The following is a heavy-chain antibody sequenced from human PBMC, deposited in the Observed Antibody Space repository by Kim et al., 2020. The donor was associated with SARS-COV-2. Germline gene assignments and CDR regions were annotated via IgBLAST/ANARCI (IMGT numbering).Heavy chain of an antibody. CDR1: GFTFSSYG. Sequence: GGSLRLSCAASGFTFSSYGMHWVRQAPGKGLEWVAVIWYDGSNKYYADSLKGRFTISRDNSKNTLYLQMNSLRAEDTAVYYCAKDNGELSGDFDYWGQGTLVTVSS. J-gene: IGHJ4*02. CDR3: AKDNGELSGDFDY. V-gene: IGHV3-33*06. CDR2: IWYDGSNK. D-gene: IGHD1-7*01.